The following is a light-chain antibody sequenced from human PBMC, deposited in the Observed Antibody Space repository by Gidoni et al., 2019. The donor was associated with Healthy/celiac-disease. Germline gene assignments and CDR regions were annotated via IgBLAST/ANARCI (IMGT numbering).Light chain of an antibody. CDR3: QQSYSTPRT. CDR2: AAY. J-gene: IGKJ5*01. V-gene: IGKV1-39*01. CDR1: QSISSY. Sequence: DIQMTQSPSSLSASLGDRVTITCRASQSISSYLNWYQQKPGKAPKLLIYAAYSLQSGVPSRFSGSGSGTDFTLTISSLQPEDFATYYCQQSYSTPRTFGQGTRLEIK.